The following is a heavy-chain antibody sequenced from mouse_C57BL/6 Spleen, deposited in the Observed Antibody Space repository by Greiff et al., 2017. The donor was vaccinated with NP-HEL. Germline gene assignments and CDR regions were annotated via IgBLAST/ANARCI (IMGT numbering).Heavy chain of an antibody. CDR1: GYTFTSYW. J-gene: IGHJ2*01. CDR3: ARRWVIVGVDYYCGY. CDR2: IDPSDSYT. D-gene: IGHD2-1*01. Sequence: QVQLQQPGAELVMPGASVKLSCKASGYTFTSYWMHWVKQRPGQGLEWIGEIDPSDSYTNYNQQFKGKSTLTVDKSSSTAYMQLSSLTSEDSAVYYCARRWVIVGVDYYCGYWGQGTTLTVSS. V-gene: IGHV1-69*01.